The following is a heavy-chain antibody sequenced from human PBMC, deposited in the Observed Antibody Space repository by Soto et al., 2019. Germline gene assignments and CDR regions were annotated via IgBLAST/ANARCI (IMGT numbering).Heavy chain of an antibody. CDR1: GFTFSSNA. V-gene: IGHV3-23*01. D-gene: IGHD3-10*01. Sequence: VRLLESGGNLVQPGGSLRLSCAGSGFTFSSNAMSWVRQAPGKGLEWVSSVSGDGYASDYADSVKGRFTVSRHNSKNTLYLQMNSLRAEDTAVYYCAKRHYFGSGSFALATWGQGTLVTVSS. J-gene: IGHJ4*03. CDR2: VSGDGYAS. CDR3: AKRHYFGSGSFALAT.